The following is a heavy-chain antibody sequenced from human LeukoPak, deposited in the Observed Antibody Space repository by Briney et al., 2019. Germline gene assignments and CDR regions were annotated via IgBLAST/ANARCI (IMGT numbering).Heavy chain of an antibody. CDR3: ARSIDLDWGSGYFDY. D-gene: IGHD3-9*01. CDR2: IKQDGSEK. Sequence: GGSLRLSCAASGFTFSSYWMSWVRQAPGKGLEWVANIKQDGSEKYYVDSVKGRFTISRDNAKNSLYLQMNSLRAEDTAVYYCARSIDLDWGSGYFDYWGQGTLVTVSS. CDR1: GFTFSSYW. V-gene: IGHV3-7*01. J-gene: IGHJ4*02.